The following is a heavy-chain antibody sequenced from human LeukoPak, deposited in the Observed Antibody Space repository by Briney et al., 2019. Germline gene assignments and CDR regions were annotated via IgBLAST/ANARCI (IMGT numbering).Heavy chain of an antibody. CDR1: GFTFSNYW. V-gene: IGHV3-7*01. D-gene: IGHD1-14*01. CDR2: IKEDGSEK. CDR3: ARYTFDY. J-gene: IGHJ4*02. Sequence: TGGSLRLSCTASGFTFSNYWMGWVRQAPGKGLEWVANIKEDGSEKYYVDSVKGRFTISRDNAKNSLYLQMNSLRAEDTAVYYCARYTFDYWGQGTLVTVSS.